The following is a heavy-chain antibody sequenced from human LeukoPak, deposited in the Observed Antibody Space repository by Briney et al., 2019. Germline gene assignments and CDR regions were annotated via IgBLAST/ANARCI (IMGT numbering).Heavy chain of an antibody. V-gene: IGHV3-23*01. J-gene: IGHJ2*01. CDR1: GFTFSNYG. CDR3: AKDGQWLGVGYFDL. CDR2: ISGSGGNT. D-gene: IGHD6-19*01. Sequence: GGSLRLSCVASGFTFSNYGMSWVRQAPGKGLEWVSGISGSGGNTHYTDSVKGRFTISRDNSKNTVYLQLNSLRAEDTAVYYCAKDGQWLGVGYFDLWGRGTLVTVSS.